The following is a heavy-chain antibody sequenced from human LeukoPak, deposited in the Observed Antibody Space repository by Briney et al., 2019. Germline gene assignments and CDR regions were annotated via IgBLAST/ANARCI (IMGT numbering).Heavy chain of an antibody. CDR1: GDSISSYY. D-gene: IGHD3-16*01. CDR3: ARGDVHATLPFDY. CDR2: TYYSGST. J-gene: IGHJ4*02. Sequence: PSETLSLTCTVSGDSISSYYWSWIRQPPGKGLEWIGYTYYSGSTNYNPSLKSRVTISVDTSKNQFSLKLSPVTAADTAVYYCARGDVHATLPFDYWGQGTLVTVAS. V-gene: IGHV4-59*01.